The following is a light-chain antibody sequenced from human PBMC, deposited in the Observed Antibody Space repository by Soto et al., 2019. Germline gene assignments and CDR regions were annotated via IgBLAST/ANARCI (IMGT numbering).Light chain of an antibody. CDR1: SNDIGGYNY. Sequence: QSVLTQPASVSGSPGQSITISCTGTSNDIGGYNYVSWYQQHLGEAPKLIIYEVSNWPSGVSNRFSGSKSDNTASLTITGLQAEDEASYYCSSYTITHIPVIFGGGTQLTVL. CDR2: EVS. J-gene: IGLJ7*01. CDR3: SSYTITHIPVI. V-gene: IGLV2-14*01.